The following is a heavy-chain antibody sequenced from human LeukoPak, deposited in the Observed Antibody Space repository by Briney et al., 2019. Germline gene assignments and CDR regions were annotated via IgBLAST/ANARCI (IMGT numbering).Heavy chain of an antibody. CDR2: ISSSSSYI. D-gene: IGHD2-2*01. CDR1: GFTFSSYS. Sequence: GGSLRLSCAASGFTFSSYSMNWVRQAPGKGLEWVSSISSSSSYIYYADSVKGRFTISRDNAKNSLYLQMNSLRAVDTAAYYCARFGYCSSTSCPGDALDIWGQGTMVTVSS. V-gene: IGHV3-21*01. J-gene: IGHJ3*02. CDR3: ARFGYCSSTSCPGDALDI.